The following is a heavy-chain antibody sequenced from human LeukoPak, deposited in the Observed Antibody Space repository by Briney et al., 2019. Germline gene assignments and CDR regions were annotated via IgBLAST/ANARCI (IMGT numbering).Heavy chain of an antibody. D-gene: IGHD6-19*01. CDR2: ISASNGNT. CDR3: ARDMGAPKSSGWSMRYYYYYYGMDV. V-gene: IGHV1-18*01. CDR1: GYTFTRYG. J-gene: IGHJ6*02. Sequence: ASVKVSCKASGYTFTRYGISWVRQAPGQGLEWMGWISASNGNTNYAQKLQGRVTMTTDTSTSTAYMELRSLRSDDTAVYCCARDMGAPKSSGWSMRYYYYYYGMDVWGQGTTVTVSS.